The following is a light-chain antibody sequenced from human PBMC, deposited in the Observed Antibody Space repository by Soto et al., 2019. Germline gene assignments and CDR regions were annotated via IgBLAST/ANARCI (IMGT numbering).Light chain of an antibody. Sequence: EIVLTQSPATLSLTPGERAALSCRASQSVGTYLAWYQQKPGQAPRLLIYDSSNRATGFPARFSGSGSGTDFTLTISSLEPEDFAVYYCQQRSDWPLTFGGGTKVEI. V-gene: IGKV3-11*01. CDR2: DSS. CDR3: QQRSDWPLT. CDR1: QSVGTY. J-gene: IGKJ4*01.